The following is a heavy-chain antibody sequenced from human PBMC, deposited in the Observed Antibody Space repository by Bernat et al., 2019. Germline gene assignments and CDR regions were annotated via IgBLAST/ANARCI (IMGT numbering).Heavy chain of an antibody. CDR2: IWYDGSNK. D-gene: IGHD3-9*01. CDR1: GFTFSSYG. J-gene: IGHJ4*02. CDR3: ARAPYYDMLTGYHDPGLYFDY. V-gene: IGHV3-33*01. Sequence: QVQLVESGGGVVQPGRSLRLSCAASGFTFSSYGMHWVRQAPGKGLEWVAVIWYDGSNKYYADSVKGRFTISRDNSKNTLYLQMNSLRAEDTAVYYCARAPYYDMLTGYHDPGLYFDYWGQGTLVTVSS.